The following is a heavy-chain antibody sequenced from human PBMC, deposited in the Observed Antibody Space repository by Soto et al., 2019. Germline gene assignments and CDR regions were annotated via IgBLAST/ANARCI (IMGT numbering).Heavy chain of an antibody. CDR2: IIPIFGTA. D-gene: IGHD3-22*01. Sequence: ASVKVSCKASGGTFSSYAISWVRQAPGQGLEWMGGIIPIFGTANYAQKFQGRVTITADKSTSTAYMELSSLRSEDTAVYYCARDXQGYDSSGYFHYYGMDVWGQGTTVTVSS. J-gene: IGHJ6*02. CDR3: ARDXQGYDSSGYFHYYGMDV. V-gene: IGHV1-69*06. CDR1: GGTFSSYA.